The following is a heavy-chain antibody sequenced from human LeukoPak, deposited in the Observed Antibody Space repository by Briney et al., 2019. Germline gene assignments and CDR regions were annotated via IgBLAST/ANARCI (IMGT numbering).Heavy chain of an antibody. Sequence: GGSLRLSCAASGFTFSSYAMHWVRQTPGKGLEWVAFIRSDGSTKYYADSVKGRFTISRDNSRNTLYLQMNSLRAEDTAVYFCAKDEWYSSGWYLDYWGQGTLVTVSS. J-gene: IGHJ4*02. D-gene: IGHD6-13*01. V-gene: IGHV3-30*02. CDR1: GFTFSSYA. CDR2: IRSDGSTK. CDR3: AKDEWYSSGWYLDY.